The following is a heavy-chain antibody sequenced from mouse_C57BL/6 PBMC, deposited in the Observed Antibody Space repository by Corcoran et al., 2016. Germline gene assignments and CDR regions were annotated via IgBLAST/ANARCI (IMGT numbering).Heavy chain of an antibody. CDR1: GYSITSGYY. CDR2: ISYDGSN. Sequence: DVQLQESGPGLVKPSQSLSLTCSVTGYSITSGYYWNWIRQVPGNKLEWMGYISYDGSNNYNPSLKNRISITRDTSKNQFFLKLNSVTTEDTATYYCARMDYYGSSYVGYFDGWGTGTTVTVSS. J-gene: IGHJ1*03. D-gene: IGHD1-1*01. V-gene: IGHV3-6*01. CDR3: ARMDYYGSSYVGYFDG.